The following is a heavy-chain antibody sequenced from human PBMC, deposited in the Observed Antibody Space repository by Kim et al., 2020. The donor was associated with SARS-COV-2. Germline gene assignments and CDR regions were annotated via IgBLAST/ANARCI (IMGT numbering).Heavy chain of an antibody. D-gene: IGHD2-21*01. V-gene: IGHV3-15*01. CDR2: LKSKTDGGTT. CDR3: ATGGLAY. J-gene: IGHJ4*02. CDR1: GFTFIKTW. Sequence: GGSLRLSCAASGFTFIKTWMNWVRQAPGKGLEWIARLKSKTDGGTTHYAAPVNGRFTISRDDSKNTLYLQMNSLKTEDAAVYYCATGGLAYWGQGTLVTVSS.